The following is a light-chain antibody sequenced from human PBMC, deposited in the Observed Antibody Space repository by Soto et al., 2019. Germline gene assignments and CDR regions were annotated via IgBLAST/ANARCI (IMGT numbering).Light chain of an antibody. CDR1: QSVTSY. V-gene: IGKV3-11*01. Sequence: EIVLTQSPATLSWSPGERSTLSCSASQSVTSYLAWYQHKPGQVPRLLIYDASNRATGIPARFSGSGSGTDFTLTISSLEPEDFAVYYCQQRDTWPLTFGGGTKVDIK. CDR2: DAS. CDR3: QQRDTWPLT. J-gene: IGKJ4*01.